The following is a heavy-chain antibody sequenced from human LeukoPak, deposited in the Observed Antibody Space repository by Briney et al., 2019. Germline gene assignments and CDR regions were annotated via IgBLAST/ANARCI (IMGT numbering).Heavy chain of an antibody. CDR2: IIPIFGTA. Sequence: SVKVSCKASNYTFTSYGLSWVRQAPGQGLEWMGGIIPIFGTANYAQKFQGRVTITADKSTSTAYMELSSLRSEDTAVYYCARVVGATKFDYWGQGTLVTVSS. D-gene: IGHD1-26*01. J-gene: IGHJ4*02. CDR1: NYTFTSYG. CDR3: ARVVGATKFDY. V-gene: IGHV1-69*06.